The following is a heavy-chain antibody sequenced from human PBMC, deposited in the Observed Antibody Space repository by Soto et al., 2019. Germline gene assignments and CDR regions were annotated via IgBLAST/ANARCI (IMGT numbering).Heavy chain of an antibody. CDR3: ATTRGLAVGGSFDY. Sequence: LSLTCIVSGGSITRRSSYWAWIRQPPGKGLEWVGTFYDGNTYHNPSLRSRITIAVDTSKNQFSLKLNSVAAADTAFYYCATTRGLAVGGSFDYWGQGMLVTVSS. J-gene: IGHJ4*02. CDR2: FYDGNT. V-gene: IGHV4-39*01. D-gene: IGHD3-10*01. CDR1: GGSITRRSSY.